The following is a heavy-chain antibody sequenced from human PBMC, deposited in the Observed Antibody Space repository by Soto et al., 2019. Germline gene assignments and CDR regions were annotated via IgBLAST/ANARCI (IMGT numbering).Heavy chain of an antibody. Sequence: GGSLRLSCAASGFTFSTYSMNWVRQAPGKGLEWVSYISSSSSTIFYTDPVKGRFTVSRDNAKNSLYLQMNSLRAEDTALYYCARGNLGGFDLWGQGTTVTVSS. D-gene: IGHD2-15*01. CDR3: ARGNLGGFDL. V-gene: IGHV3-48*04. CDR1: GFTFSTYS. J-gene: IGHJ6*02. CDR2: ISSSSSTI.